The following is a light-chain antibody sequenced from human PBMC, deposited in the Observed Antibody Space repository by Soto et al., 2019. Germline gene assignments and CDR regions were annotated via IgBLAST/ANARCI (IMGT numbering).Light chain of an antibody. CDR1: QSISTW. J-gene: IGKJ2*01. V-gene: IGKV1-5*03. CDR2: KAS. Sequence: DIQLTQSPSTLSESIGDRVTITCRASQSISTWLAWYQQKPGTAPKLLIYKASTLEGGVPSRFSGSRSGTEFTLTVSSLQPDDFATYYCQQYNDSFPYTFGQGTKVDI. CDR3: QQYNDSFPYT.